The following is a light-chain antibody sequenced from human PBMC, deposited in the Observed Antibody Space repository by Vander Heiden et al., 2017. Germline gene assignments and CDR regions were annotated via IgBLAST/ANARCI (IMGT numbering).Light chain of an antibody. V-gene: IGKV1-39*01. Sequence: DIQMTQSPSSLSASVGDRVTITFRASQSISSYLNWSQQKPGKAPKLLIYSASSLQSAVPSTFSGSGSGSAFTLPISRLPPEDFAPSYYRQTDSTPSTFGPGTKVDIK. J-gene: IGKJ3*01. CDR3: RQTDSTPST. CDR1: QSISSY. CDR2: SAS.